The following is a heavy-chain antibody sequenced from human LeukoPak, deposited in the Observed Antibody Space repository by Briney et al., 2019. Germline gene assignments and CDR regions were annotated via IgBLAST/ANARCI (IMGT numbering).Heavy chain of an antibody. D-gene: IGHD3-16*01. CDR3: ARPLDTSLANPFDI. V-gene: IGHV4-39*01. CDR2: VHYSGRT. CDR1: GASISSSSYF. Sequence: PSETLSLTCTVSGASISSSSYFWGWIRQSPGKGLEYIGSVHYSGRTYYNPSLKSRVTISLDTSTNQFSLRLTSVTAADTAVYYCARPLDTSLANPFDIWGHGTMVTVSS. J-gene: IGHJ3*02.